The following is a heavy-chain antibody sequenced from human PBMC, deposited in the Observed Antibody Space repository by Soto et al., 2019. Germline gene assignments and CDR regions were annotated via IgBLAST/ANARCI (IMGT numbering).Heavy chain of an antibody. J-gene: IGHJ6*02. D-gene: IGHD2-15*01. CDR3: ARGIQVAARGYYYYGMDV. Sequence: ASVKVSCKASGYTFTGYYMHWVRQAPGQGLEWMGWINPNSGGTNYAQKFQGWVTMTRDTSISTAYMELSRLRSDDTAVYYCARGIQVAARGYYYYGMDVWGQGTTVTVSS. CDR2: INPNSGGT. V-gene: IGHV1-2*04. CDR1: GYTFTGYY.